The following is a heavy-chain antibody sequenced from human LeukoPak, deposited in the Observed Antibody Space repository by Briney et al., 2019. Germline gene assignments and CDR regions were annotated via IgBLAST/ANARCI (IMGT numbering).Heavy chain of an antibody. CDR1: RFTFSNHW. CDR3: STDCGDY. Sequence: GGSLRLSCAVPRFTFSNHWMTSVRQAPGKGLEWVANIKEGGREIYYVESVKGRFTISRDEAKNSVYLQMDRLRVEDRAVYYCSTDCGDYWGQGTMVTVSS. CDR2: IKEGGREI. J-gene: IGHJ4*02. V-gene: IGHV3-7*01.